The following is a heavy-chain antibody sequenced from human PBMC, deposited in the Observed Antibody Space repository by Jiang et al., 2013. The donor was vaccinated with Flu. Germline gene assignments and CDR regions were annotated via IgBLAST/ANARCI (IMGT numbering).Heavy chain of an antibody. CDR2: IYAGDSDT. J-gene: IGHJ4*02. V-gene: IGHV5-51*01. CDR3: ARLWDMTAPPDY. Sequence: GAEVKKPGESLKISCKGSGYSFTNYWIGWVRQMPGKGLEWMGVIYAGDSDTRYSPSFQGQVTISVDKSINTAYLQWSSLMASDTAMYYCARLWDMTAPPDYWGQGTLVTVSS. D-gene: IGHD2-15*01. CDR1: GYSFTNYW.